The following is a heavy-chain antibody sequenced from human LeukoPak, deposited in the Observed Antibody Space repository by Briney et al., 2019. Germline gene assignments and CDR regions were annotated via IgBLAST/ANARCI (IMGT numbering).Heavy chain of an antibody. CDR1: GGSISSYY. V-gene: IGHV4-4*07. J-gene: IGHJ5*02. CDR3: ARTYYDFWSGYYIRWFDP. Sequence: SQTLSLTCTVSGGSISSYYWSWTRQPPGKGLEWIGRIYTSGSTNYNPSLKSRVTMSVDTSKNQFSLKLSSVTAADTAVYYCARTYYDFWSGYYIRWFDPWGQGTLVTVSS. CDR2: IYTSGST. D-gene: IGHD3-3*01.